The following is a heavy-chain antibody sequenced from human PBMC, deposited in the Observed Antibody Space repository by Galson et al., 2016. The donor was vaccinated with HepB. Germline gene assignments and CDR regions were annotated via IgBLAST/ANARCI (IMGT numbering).Heavy chain of an antibody. J-gene: IGHJ4*02. CDR2: IYYGGDT. CDR3: ASGSNYGFPLDF. Sequence: TLSLTCTVSGGSISNSGYYWSWIRQHPGKGLEWIGDIYYGGDTYYNPSLESRVSISLDTSENHFSLKLSSVTVADTAFYYCASGSNYGFPLDFWGQGTLVTVSS. CDR1: GGSISNSGYY. D-gene: IGHD5-18*01. V-gene: IGHV4-31*03.